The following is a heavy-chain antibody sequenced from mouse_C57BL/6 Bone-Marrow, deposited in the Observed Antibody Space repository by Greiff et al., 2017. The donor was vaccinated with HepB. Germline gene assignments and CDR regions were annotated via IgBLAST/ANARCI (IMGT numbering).Heavy chain of an antibody. CDR2: IDPSDSYT. V-gene: IGHV1-59*01. D-gene: IGHD2-1*01. CDR1: GYTFTSYW. CDR3: ASNYENAMDY. J-gene: IGHJ4*01. Sequence: QVQLQQPGAELVRPGTSVKLSCKASGYTFTSYWMHWVKQRPGQGLEWIGVIDPSDSYTNYNQKFKGKATLTVDTSSSTAYMQLSSLTSEDSAVYDCASNYENAMDYWGQGTSVTVSS.